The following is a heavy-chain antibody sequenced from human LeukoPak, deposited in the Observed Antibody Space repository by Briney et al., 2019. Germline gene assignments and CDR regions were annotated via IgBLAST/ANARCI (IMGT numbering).Heavy chain of an antibody. Sequence: GGSLRLSCAASGFTFSSYGMHWVRQAPGKGLEWVAVISYDGSNKYYADSVKGRFTISRDNSKNTLYLRMNSLRAEDTAVYYCAKSNGLLYYYGMDVWGQGTTVTVSS. D-gene: IGHD2/OR15-2a*01. CDR3: AKSNGLLYYYGMDV. CDR1: GFTFSSYG. V-gene: IGHV3-30*18. CDR2: ISYDGSNK. J-gene: IGHJ6*02.